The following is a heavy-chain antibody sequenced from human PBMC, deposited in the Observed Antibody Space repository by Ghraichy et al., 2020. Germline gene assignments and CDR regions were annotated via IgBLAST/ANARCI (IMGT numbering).Heavy chain of an antibody. Sequence: SETLSLACAVYGGSFSGYYWSWIRQPPGKGLEWIGEINHSGSTNYNPSLKSRVTISVDTSKNQFSLKLSSVTAADTAVYYCAREKGIAAPYSSSWNRYHYYYYGMDVWGQGTTVTVSS. V-gene: IGHV4-34*01. CDR2: INHSGST. D-gene: IGHD6-13*01. J-gene: IGHJ6*02. CDR3: AREKGIAAPYSSSWNRYHYYYYGMDV. CDR1: GGSFSGYY.